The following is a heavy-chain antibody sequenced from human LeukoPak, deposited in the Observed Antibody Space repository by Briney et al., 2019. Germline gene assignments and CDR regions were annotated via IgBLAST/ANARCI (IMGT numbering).Heavy chain of an antibody. CDR2: ISWNSGSI. D-gene: IGHD2-2*01. Sequence: PGGSLRLSCAASGFTFDDYAMHWVRQAPGKGLEWVSGISWNSGSIGYAVSVKGRFTISRDNAKNSLYLQMNSLTTEDTALYYCAKDSRSSTCCYQDWGQGTLVTVSS. CDR1: GFTFDDYA. CDR3: AKDSRSSTCCYQD. V-gene: IGHV3-9*01. J-gene: IGHJ4*02.